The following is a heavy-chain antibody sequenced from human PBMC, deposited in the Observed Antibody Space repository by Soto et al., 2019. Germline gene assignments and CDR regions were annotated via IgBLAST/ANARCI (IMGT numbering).Heavy chain of an antibody. J-gene: IGHJ4*02. Sequence: SETLSLTCTFSVDSISSGDYYWSWIRQPPGKGLEWIGYIYHSGSTDYNASLKSRIIISMDTSKNQFSLKLSSVTAADTAVYYCARTAGNVYQLLCTYRGQGTLVTVS. CDR3: ARTAGNVYQLLCTY. V-gene: IGHV4-30-4*01. D-gene: IGHD2-2*01. CDR1: VDSISSGDYY. CDR2: IYHSGST.